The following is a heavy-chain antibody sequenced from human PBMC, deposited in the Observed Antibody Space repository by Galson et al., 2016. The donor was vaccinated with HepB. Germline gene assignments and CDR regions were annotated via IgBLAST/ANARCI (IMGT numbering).Heavy chain of an antibody. CDR1: GFTFSLYG. CDR3: ARDLGVRGYGREPRDAYDL. V-gene: IGHV3-33*01. D-gene: IGHD3-10*01. J-gene: IGHJ3*01. CDR2: VWFDGYTK. Sequence: RLSCAASGFTFSLYGMQWVRQAPGKGLEWVAVVWFDGYTKFYADSVRGRFTVSRDSSRDTVDLQMNNLRAEDTAMYFCARDLGVRGYGREPRDAYDLWGQGTMVSVSS.